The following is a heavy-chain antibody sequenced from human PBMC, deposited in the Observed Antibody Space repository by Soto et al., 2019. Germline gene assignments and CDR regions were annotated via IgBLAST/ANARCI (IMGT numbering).Heavy chain of an antibody. V-gene: IGHV3-23*01. CDR3: ATTSPPDSGESRAYYYGMDV. CDR1: GFTFSSYA. J-gene: IGHJ6*02. D-gene: IGHD4-17*01. Sequence: PGGSLRLSCAASGFTFSSYAMSWVRQAPGKGLEWVSAISGSGGSTYYADSVKGRFTISRDNSKNTLYLQMNSLRAEDTAVYYCATTSPPDSGESRAYYYGMDVWGQGTTVTVSS. CDR2: ISGSGGST.